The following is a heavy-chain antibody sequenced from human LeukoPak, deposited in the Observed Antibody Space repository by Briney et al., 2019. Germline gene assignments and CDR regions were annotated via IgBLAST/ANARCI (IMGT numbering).Heavy chain of an antibody. Sequence: SETLSLTCTVSGGSISSSSYYWGWIRQPPGKGLEWIGSIYYSVSTYDNPSLKSRVTISVDTSKNQFSLKLSSVTAADTAVYYCARVRAYDILTGYYTAYFDYWGQGTLVTVSS. V-gene: IGHV4-39*07. D-gene: IGHD3-9*01. CDR3: ARVRAYDILTGYYTAYFDY. J-gene: IGHJ4*02. CDR1: GGSISSSSYY. CDR2: IYYSVST.